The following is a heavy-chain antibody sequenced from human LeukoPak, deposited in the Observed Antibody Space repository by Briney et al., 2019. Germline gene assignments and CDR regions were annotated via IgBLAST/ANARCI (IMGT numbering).Heavy chain of an antibody. CDR3: ARHPGLSSGYLDY. CDR2: IYPGNSDT. Sequence: GESLKISCKGSRYSFATYWIAWVRQMPGKGLEWMGIIYPGNSDTRYSPSFQGQVTISADKSITTAYLEWSSLKASDTAMYYCARHPGLSSGYLDYWGQGTQLTVSS. V-gene: IGHV5-51*01. CDR1: RYSFATYW. J-gene: IGHJ4*02. D-gene: IGHD3-3*01.